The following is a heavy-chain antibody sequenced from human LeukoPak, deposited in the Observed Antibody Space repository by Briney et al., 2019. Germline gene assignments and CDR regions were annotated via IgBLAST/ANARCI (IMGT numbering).Heavy chain of an antibody. J-gene: IGHJ4*02. CDR1: GFTFSSYA. D-gene: IGHD3-16*01. Sequence: GGSLRLSCAASGFTFSSYAMHWVRQAPGKGLEWVAVISYDGSNKYYADSVKGRFTISRDNSKNTLYLQMNSLRAEDTAVYYCARGVEVFYVWGSCLYWGQGTLVTVSS. CDR3: ARGVEVFYVWGSCLY. CDR2: ISYDGSNK. V-gene: IGHV3-30-3*01.